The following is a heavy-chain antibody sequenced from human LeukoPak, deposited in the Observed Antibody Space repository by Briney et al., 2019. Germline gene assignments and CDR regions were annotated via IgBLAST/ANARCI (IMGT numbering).Heavy chain of an antibody. D-gene: IGHD6-13*01. Sequence: GGSLRLSCAASGFTFSSYAMHWVRQAPGKGLEWVAVISYDGSNKYYADSVKGRFTISRDNSKNTLYLQMNSLRAEDTAVYYCARAPEYSSSWYGGMDVWGQGTTVTVSS. V-gene: IGHV3-30-3*01. CDR3: ARAPEYSSSWYGGMDV. CDR2: ISYDGSNK. CDR1: GFTFSSYA. J-gene: IGHJ6*02.